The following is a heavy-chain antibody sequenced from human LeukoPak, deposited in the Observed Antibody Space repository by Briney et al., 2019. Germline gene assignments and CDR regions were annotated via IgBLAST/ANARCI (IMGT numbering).Heavy chain of an antibody. CDR1: GFTVSSNY. CDR3: ARAGRYPGVLY. Sequence: GGSLRLSCAASGFTVSSNYMSWVRQAPGKGLEWVSVIYSGGSTYYADSVKGRFTISRDNSKNTLYLQMNSLGAEDTAVYYCARAGRYPGVLYWGQGTLVTVSS. J-gene: IGHJ4*02. D-gene: IGHD3-16*02. CDR2: IYSGGST. V-gene: IGHV3-53*01.